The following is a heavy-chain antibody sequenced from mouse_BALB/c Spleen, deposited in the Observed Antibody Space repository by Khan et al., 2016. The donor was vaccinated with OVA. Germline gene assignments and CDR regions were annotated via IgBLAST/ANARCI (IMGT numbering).Heavy chain of an antibody. CDR3: TRIYRSDFDY. D-gene: IGHD1-1*01. J-gene: IGHJ2*01. Sequence: VQLKESGPELVRPGASVKISCKASGYSFTGYFMNWVMQSHGKSLEWIGRINPHIGETFYNQRFKDKATLTVDESSSTAHMELRRLASEDSAVYYCTRIYRSDFDYWGQGTTLTVSS. V-gene: IGHV1-20*02. CDR2: INPHIGET. CDR1: GYSFTGYF.